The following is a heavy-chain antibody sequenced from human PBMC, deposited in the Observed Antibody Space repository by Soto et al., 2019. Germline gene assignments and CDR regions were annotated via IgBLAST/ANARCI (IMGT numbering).Heavy chain of an antibody. CDR1: GGSIGGVGYS. CDR2: MYHSGTF. D-gene: IGHD3-10*01. Sequence: SQTLSLTCAVSGGSIGGVGYSWSWIRQPPGGGLEWIGYMYHSGTFLKSPSLKTRLTMSLDMSKNQFSLTLNSMTAADTAVYYCARAQFYSGSGNYNNLMFDAWGQGIQVTVSS. V-gene: IGHV4-30-2*01. CDR3: ARAQFYSGSGNYNNLMFDA. J-gene: IGHJ5*02.